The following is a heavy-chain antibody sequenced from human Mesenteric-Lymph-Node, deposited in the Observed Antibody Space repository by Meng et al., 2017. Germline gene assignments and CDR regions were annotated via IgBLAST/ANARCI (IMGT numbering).Heavy chain of an antibody. CDR2: IYYSGST. J-gene: IGHJ4*02. Sequence: SETLSLTCTVSGGSINNYYWSWIRQPPGKGLEWIGSIYYSGSTTYNPSHKTRVTISVDTSKNQFSLKLSSVTAADTAVYYCARFSSSYDYWGQGTLVTVSS. CDR1: GGSINNYY. D-gene: IGHD2-2*01. V-gene: IGHV4-59*01. CDR3: ARFSSSYDY.